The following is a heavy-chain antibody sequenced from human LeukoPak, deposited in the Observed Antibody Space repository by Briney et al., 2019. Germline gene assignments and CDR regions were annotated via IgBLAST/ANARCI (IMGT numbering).Heavy chain of an antibody. CDR2: IYYSGST. CDR1: GGSISSSSYY. CDR3: ARLRIYMVRGVIRWFDP. D-gene: IGHD3-10*01. V-gene: IGHV4-39*01. Sequence: SETLSLTCTVSGGSISSSSYYWGWIRQPPGKGLEWVGSIYYSGSTYYNPSLKSRVTISVDTSKNQFSLKLSSVTAADTAVYYCARLRIYMVRGVIRWFDPWGQGTLVTVSS. J-gene: IGHJ5*02.